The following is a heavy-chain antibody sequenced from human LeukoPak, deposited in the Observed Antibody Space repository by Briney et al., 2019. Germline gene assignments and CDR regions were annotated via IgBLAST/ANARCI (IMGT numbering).Heavy chain of an antibody. CDR2: INHSGST. CDR3: ARPSWVRYQPRDYYYGMDV. J-gene: IGHJ6*02. D-gene: IGHD2-2*01. V-gene: IGHV4-34*01. CDR1: GGSFSGYY. Sequence: SETLSLTCAVYGGSFSGYYWSWIRQPPGKGLEWIGEINHSGSTNYNPSLKSRVTISVDTSKNQFSLKLSSVTAADTAVYYCARPSWVRYQPRDYYYGMDVWGQGTTVTVSS.